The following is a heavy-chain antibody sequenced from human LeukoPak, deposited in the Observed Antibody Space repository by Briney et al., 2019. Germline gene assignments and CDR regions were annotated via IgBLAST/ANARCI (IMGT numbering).Heavy chain of an antibody. CDR2: MNPNSGNT. J-gene: IGHJ3*02. V-gene: IGHV1-8*01. D-gene: IGHD3-10*01. CDR3: ARGYGSGSYYNDAFDI. Sequence: ASVTVSCKASGYTFTSYDINWVRQATGQGLEWMGWMNPNSGNTGYAQKFQGRVTMTRNTSISTAYMELSSLRSEDTAVYYCARGYGSGSYYNDAFDIWGQGTMVTVSS. CDR1: GYTFTSYD.